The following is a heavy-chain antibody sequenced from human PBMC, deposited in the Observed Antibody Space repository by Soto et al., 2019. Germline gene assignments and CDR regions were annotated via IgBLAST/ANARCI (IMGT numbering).Heavy chain of an antibody. Sequence: GGSLRLSCAASGFTFDDYAMHWVRQAPGKGLEWVSGISWNSGSIGYADSVKGRFTISRDNAKNSLYLQMNSLRAEDTALYYCARTHQTYYMDVWGKGTTVTVSS. CDR2: ISWNSGSI. CDR1: GFTFDDYA. V-gene: IGHV3-9*01. J-gene: IGHJ6*03. CDR3: ARTHQTYYMDV.